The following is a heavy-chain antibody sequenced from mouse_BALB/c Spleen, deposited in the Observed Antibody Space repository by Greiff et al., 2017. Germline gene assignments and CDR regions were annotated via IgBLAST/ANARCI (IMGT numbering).Heavy chain of an antibody. CDR2: IYPSDSYT. CDR1: GYTFTSYW. D-gene: IGHD4-1*01. Sequence: QVQLQQPGAELVRPGASVKLSCKASGYTFTSYWINWVKQRPGQGLEWIGNIYPSDSYTNYNQKFKDKATLTVDKSSSTAYMQLSSPTSEDSAVYYCTLTEREGYAMDYWGQGTSVTVSS. J-gene: IGHJ4*01. CDR3: TLTEREGYAMDY. V-gene: IGHV1-69*02.